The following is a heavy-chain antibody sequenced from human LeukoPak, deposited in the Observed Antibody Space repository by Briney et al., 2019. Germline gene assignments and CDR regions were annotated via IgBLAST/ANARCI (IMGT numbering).Heavy chain of an antibody. CDR3: AKTPLSIAAAGSPFDY. CDR2: ISGSGGST. D-gene: IGHD6-13*01. J-gene: IGHJ4*02. Sequence: QSGGSLRLSCAASGFTFSSYAMSWVRQAPGKGLGWVSAISGSGGSTYYADSVKGRFTISRDNSKNTLYLQMNSLRAEDTAVYYCAKTPLSIAAAGSPFDYWGQGTLVTVSS. V-gene: IGHV3-23*01. CDR1: GFTFSSYA.